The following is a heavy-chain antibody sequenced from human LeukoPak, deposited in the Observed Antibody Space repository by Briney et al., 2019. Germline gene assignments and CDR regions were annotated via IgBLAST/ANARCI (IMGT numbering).Heavy chain of an antibody. CDR1: GFTFSSYW. CDR3: ARDRSIEDAFDI. D-gene: IGHD3-3*02. J-gene: IGHJ3*02. Sequence: PGGSLRLSCAAFGFTFSSYWMHWVRQAPGKGLVWVSRINSDGSSTTYADSVKGRFAISRDNAKNTLFLQMNSLSPEDTAVYYCARDRSIEDAFDIWGQGTMVTVSS. CDR2: INSDGSST. V-gene: IGHV3-74*03.